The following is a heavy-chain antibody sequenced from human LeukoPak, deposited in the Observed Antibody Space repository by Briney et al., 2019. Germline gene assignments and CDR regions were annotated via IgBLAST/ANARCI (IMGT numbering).Heavy chain of an antibody. V-gene: IGHV3-43*02. CDR2: IKADGSGT. D-gene: IGHD1-1*01. J-gene: IGHJ6*02. Sequence: GGSLRLSCAASGFNIGPYAMYWVRQGPGRGLEWVSVIKADGSGTFYSDSVRGRFTTSRDNSKNSLYLQMSSLTSVDTALFYCATWAFYHNLDVWGQGTTVAVSS. CDR1: GFNIGPYA. CDR3: ATWAFYHNLDV.